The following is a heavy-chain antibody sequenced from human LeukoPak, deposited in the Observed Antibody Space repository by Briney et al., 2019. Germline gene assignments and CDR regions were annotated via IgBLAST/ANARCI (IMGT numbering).Heavy chain of an antibody. J-gene: IGHJ3*02. V-gene: IGHV5-51*01. CDR2: IYPGDSDT. D-gene: IGHD1-26*01. Sequence: GESLEISCKGSGYSFTTYWIGWVRQMPGEGLEWMGLIYPGDSDTRYGPSFQGQVTISADKSISTAYLQWSSLKASDSAMYYCVRHQYSGTYYNAFDIWGQGTMVTVSS. CDR3: VRHQYSGTYYNAFDI. CDR1: GYSFTTYW.